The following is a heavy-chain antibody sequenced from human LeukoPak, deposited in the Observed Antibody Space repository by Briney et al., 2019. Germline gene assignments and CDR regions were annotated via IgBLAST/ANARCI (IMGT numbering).Heavy chain of an antibody. D-gene: IGHD2-15*01. Sequence: GGSLRLSCAASGFTFSNFGMHWVRQAPGKGLGGVAIISNNGNTQVYADSVKGRFTISRDNSKNTLYLQMNSLRAEDTAVYYCAKHSLSPWDIDSYFDYWGQGTLVTVSS. V-gene: IGHV3-30*18. CDR1: GFTFSNFG. CDR2: ISNNGNTQ. J-gene: IGHJ4*02. CDR3: AKHSLSPWDIDSYFDY.